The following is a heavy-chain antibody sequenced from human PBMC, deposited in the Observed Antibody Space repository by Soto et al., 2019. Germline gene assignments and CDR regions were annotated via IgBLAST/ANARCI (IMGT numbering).Heavy chain of an antibody. J-gene: IGHJ6*02. D-gene: IGHD2-15*01. CDR1: GGSISSGDYY. CDR3: ARAHYCSGGSCYSYYYYYYGMDV. V-gene: IGHV4-30-4*01. Sequence: SETLSLTCTVSGGSISSGDYYWSWIRQPPGKGLEWIGYIYYSGSTYYNPSLKSRVTISVDTSKNQFSLKLSSVTAADTAVYYCARAHYCSGGSCYSYYYYYYGMDVWGQGTTVTVSS. CDR2: IYYSGST.